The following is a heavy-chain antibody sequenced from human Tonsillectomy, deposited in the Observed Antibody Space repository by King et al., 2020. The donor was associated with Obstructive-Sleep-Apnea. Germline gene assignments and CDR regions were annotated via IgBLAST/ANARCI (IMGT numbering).Heavy chain of an antibody. CDR2: MNPNSGNT. J-gene: IGHJ4*02. Sequence: VQLVESGAEVKKPGASVKVYCKASGYTFTNNDINWVRQATGQGLEWMGWMNPNSGNTGYAQKFQGIVTMTRNSSISTAYMELSGLRSEDTAVYYCARRSGMYYFDFWGQGTLVTVSS. CDR1: GYTFTNND. D-gene: IGHD6-19*01. CDR3: ARRSGMYYFDF. V-gene: IGHV1-8*01.